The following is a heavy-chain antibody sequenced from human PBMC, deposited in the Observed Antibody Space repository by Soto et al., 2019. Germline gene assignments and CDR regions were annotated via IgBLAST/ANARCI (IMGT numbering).Heavy chain of an antibody. CDR2: IYHSGST. V-gene: IGHV4-4*02. CDR3: AQCITALGPIDY. Sequence: QVQLQESGPELVKPSGTLSLTCAVSGGSISSSNWWSWVRQPPGKGLEWIGEIYHSGSTNYNPSLHSRATISVDKSKNQFSLKLSSVTAADTAVYYCAQCITALGPIDYWGQGTLVTVSS. CDR1: GGSISSSNW. J-gene: IGHJ4*02. D-gene: IGHD6-6*01.